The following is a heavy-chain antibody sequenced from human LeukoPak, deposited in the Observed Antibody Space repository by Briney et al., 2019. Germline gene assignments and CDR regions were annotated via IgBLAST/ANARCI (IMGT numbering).Heavy chain of an antibody. CDR1: GYTFTGYY. Sequence: ASVKVSCKASGYTFTGYYMHWVRQAPGQGLEWMGWINPNSGGTNYAQKFQGRVTITADKSTSTAYMELSSLRSEDTAVYYCAREPLGHPGYSSSLGSPAVDYWGQGTLVTVSS. D-gene: IGHD6-13*01. CDR2: INPNSGGT. V-gene: IGHV1-2*02. CDR3: AREPLGHPGYSSSLGSPAVDY. J-gene: IGHJ4*02.